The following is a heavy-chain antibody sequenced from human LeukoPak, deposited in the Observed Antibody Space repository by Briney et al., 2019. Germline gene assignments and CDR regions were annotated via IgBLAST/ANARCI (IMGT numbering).Heavy chain of an antibody. Sequence: SGGSLTLPCEASGFSLDSYAMNWVRQAPGKGLEWVSSISSGSSYIFYADSLEGRSTISRDNAKNSVFLQMNNLKIEDTAVYFCARVSQVDDYYDSPVQDALGMWGQVAMVAFSS. V-gene: IGHV3-21*06. CDR1: GFSLDSYA. CDR3: ARVSQVDDYYDSPVQDALGM. J-gene: IGHJ3*02. D-gene: IGHD3-22*01. CDR2: ISSGSSYI.